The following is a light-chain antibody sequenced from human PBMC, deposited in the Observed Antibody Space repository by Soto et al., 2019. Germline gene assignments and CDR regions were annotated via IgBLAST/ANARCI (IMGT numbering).Light chain of an antibody. V-gene: IGLV2-14*01. J-gene: IGLJ3*02. CDR3: TSYTVSNTWV. CDR1: SSDVGGYKY. Sequence: QSALTQPASVSGSPGQSITISCAGASSDVGGYKYVSWYQQHPGKAPKLIIYEVSNRPSGVSTRFSGSKFGNMASLTISGLQGEDEADYYCTSYTVSNTWVFGGGTQLTVL. CDR2: EVS.